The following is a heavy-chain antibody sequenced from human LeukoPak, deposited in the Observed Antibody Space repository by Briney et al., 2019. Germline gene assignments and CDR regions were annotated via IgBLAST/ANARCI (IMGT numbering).Heavy chain of an antibody. CDR1: GYSISSGYY. CDR2: LYHSGST. Sequence: SETLSLTCTVSGYSISSGYYWGWVRQPPGKGLEWIANLYHSGSTYYNPSLKSRVTISVDKSKNQFSLKLSSVTAADTAVYYCAREGGLAPIAVAGMILEDAFDIWGQGTMVTVSS. V-gene: IGHV4-38-2*02. D-gene: IGHD6-19*01. J-gene: IGHJ3*02. CDR3: AREGGLAPIAVAGMILEDAFDI.